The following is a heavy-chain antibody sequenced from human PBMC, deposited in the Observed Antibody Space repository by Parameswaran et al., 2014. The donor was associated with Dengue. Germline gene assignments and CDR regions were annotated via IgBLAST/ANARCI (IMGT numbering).Heavy chain of an antibody. Sequence: RWIRQPPGKGLEWIGEINHSGSTNYNPSLKSQFTISPDTSKNQFSLKLRSVTAADTAVYYCARSRKWGSSSPPYYYYGMDVWGQGTTVTVSS. D-gene: IGHD6-6*01. CDR3: ARSRKWGSSSPPYYYYGMDV. CDR2: INHSGST. V-gene: IGHV4-34*01. J-gene: IGHJ6*02.